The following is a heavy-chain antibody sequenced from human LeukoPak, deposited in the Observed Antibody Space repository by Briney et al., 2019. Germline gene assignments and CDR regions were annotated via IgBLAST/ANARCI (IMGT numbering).Heavy chain of an antibody. J-gene: IGHJ5*02. D-gene: IGHD3-16*01. CDR2: IHPSGTT. CDR1: GAFVLSGGHY. CDR3: TKDLRADDSPLGFDP. V-gene: IGHV4-31*03. Sequence: SETLSLTCTVSGAFVLSGGHYWSWIRKYPGQGLEWIGYIHPSGTTKYKPSLKSRAFISLDASKNQFSLRLTSVTAADTAVYYCTKDLRADDSPLGFDPWGQGTLVTVSS.